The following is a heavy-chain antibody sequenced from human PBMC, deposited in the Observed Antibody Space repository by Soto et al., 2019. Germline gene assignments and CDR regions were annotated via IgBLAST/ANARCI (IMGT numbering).Heavy chain of an antibody. CDR3: ATSGVLWPDQPFDY. CDR1: GYTFTGYY. D-gene: IGHD2-21*01. CDR2: INPNSGGT. Sequence: ASVKVSCKASGYTFTGYYMHWVRQAPGQGLEWMGWINPNSGGTNYAQKFQGRVTMTRDTSISTAYMEPSRLRSDDTAVYYCATSGVLWPDQPFDYWGQGTLVTVSS. V-gene: IGHV1-2*02. J-gene: IGHJ4*02.